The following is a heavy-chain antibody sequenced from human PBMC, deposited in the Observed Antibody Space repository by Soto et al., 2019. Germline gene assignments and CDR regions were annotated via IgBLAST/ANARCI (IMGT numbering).Heavy chain of an antibody. D-gene: IGHD3-22*01. CDR1: GFTFSSYA. J-gene: IGHJ2*01. V-gene: IGHV3-23*01. CDR3: AEPPIKQMVITSGYFDL. Sequence: PGGSLRLSCAASGFTFSSYAMSWVRQAPGKGLEWVSVISGSGGSTYYADSVKGRFTISRDNSKNTLYLQMNSLRAEDTAVYYCAEPPIKQMVITSGYFDLWGRGTLVTVSS. CDR2: ISGSGGST.